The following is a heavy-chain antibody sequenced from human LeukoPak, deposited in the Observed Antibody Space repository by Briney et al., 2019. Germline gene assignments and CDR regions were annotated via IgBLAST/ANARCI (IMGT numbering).Heavy chain of an antibody. Sequence: GGSLRHSCAASGFTFSSYAMSWVRQAPGKGLEWVSAISGSGGSTYYADSVKGRFTISRDNSKNTLYLQMNSLRAEDTAVYYCAKDGYCSGGSCYFPDYWGQGTLVTVSS. CDR1: GFTFSSYA. CDR2: ISGSGGST. J-gene: IGHJ4*02. CDR3: AKDGYCSGGSCYFPDY. V-gene: IGHV3-23*01. D-gene: IGHD2-15*01.